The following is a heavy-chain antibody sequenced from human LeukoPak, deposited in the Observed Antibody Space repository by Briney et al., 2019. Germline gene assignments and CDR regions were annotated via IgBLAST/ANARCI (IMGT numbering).Heavy chain of an antibody. CDR1: GYTLTELS. V-gene: IGHV1-24*01. D-gene: IGHD3/OR15-3a*01. Sequence: ASVTVSCKVSGYTLTELSMHWVRQAPGKGLEWMGGFDPEDGETIYAQKFQGRVAMTEDTSTDTAYMELSSLRSEDTAMYYCATVAPEDYYFDYWGQGTLVTVSS. J-gene: IGHJ4*02. CDR2: FDPEDGET. CDR3: ATVAPEDYYFDY.